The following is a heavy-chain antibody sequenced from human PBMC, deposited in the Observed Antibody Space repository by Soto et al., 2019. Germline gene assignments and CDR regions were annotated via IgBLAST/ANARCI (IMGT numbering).Heavy chain of an antibody. Sequence: QVQLVQSGAEVKKPGSSVKVSCKASGGTFSSYAISWVRQAPGQGLEWMGGIIPIFGTANYAQKFQGRVTITADESTSTAXXXLSXXXXXXXXXXXXXXXPDCSSTSCYSWFDPWGQGXXVTVSX. D-gene: IGHD2-2*01. CDR3: XXXPDCSSTSCYSWFDP. CDR2: IIPIFGTA. J-gene: IGHJ5*02. V-gene: IGHV1-69*01. CDR1: GGTFSSYA.